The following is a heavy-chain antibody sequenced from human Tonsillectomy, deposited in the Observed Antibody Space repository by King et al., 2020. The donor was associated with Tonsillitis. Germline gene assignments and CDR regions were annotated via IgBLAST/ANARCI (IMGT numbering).Heavy chain of an antibody. Sequence: VQLVESGGGLVQPGGSLRLSCAASGFTFSHYAMSWVRQAPGKGLEWVSAISGIGDSTYYADSVKGRFTISRDNSKNTLYLLMNSLRADDTAVYYCAKPYDSSGYYYWYYFDYWGQGTLVTVSS. J-gene: IGHJ4*02. CDR1: GFTFSHYA. CDR3: AKPYDSSGYYYWYYFDY. CDR2: ISGIGDST. D-gene: IGHD3-22*01. V-gene: IGHV3-23*04.